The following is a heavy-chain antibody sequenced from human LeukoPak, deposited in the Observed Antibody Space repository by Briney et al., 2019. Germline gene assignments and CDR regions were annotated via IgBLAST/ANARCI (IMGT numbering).Heavy chain of an antibody. Sequence: SETLSLTCTVSGGSISNYYWSWLRQPPGKGLEWIGYIYYSGSTNYNPSLKGRVTMSVDTSKNQFSLKLTSLTAADTAVYYCARHGNTMVREVITYPFDYWGQGTLVTVSS. J-gene: IGHJ4*02. CDR3: ARHGNTMVREVITYPFDY. D-gene: IGHD3-10*01. CDR1: GGSISNYY. CDR2: IYYSGST. V-gene: IGHV4-59*08.